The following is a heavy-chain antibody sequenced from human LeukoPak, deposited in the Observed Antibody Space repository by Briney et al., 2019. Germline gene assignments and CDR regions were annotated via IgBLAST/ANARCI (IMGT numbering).Heavy chain of an antibody. D-gene: IGHD3-22*01. CDR2: ITPFNGNT. CDR1: GYTFTYRY. J-gene: IGHJ3*02. CDR3: ASGIRYDSSGYYYEDAFDI. Sequence: ASVKVSCKASGYTFTYRYLHWVRQAPGQALEWMGWITPFNGNTNYAQKFHDRVTITRDRSMSTAYMELSSLRSEDTAMYYCASGIRYDSSGYYYEDAFDIWGQGTMVTVSS. V-gene: IGHV1-45*02.